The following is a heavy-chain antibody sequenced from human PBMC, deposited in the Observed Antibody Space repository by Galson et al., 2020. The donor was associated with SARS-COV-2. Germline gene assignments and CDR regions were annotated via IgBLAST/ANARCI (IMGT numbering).Heavy chain of an antibody. Sequence: SETLSLTCTVSGGSISSYYWSWIRQPAGKGLEWIGRIYTSGSTNYNPSLKSRVTMSVDTSKNQFSLKLSSVTAADTAVYYCARDLLGLVGAAPGYYYGMDVWGQGTTVTVSS. J-gene: IGHJ6*02. CDR2: IYTSGST. V-gene: IGHV4-4*07. D-gene: IGHD1-26*01. CDR3: ARDLLGLVGAAPGYYYGMDV. CDR1: GGSISSYY.